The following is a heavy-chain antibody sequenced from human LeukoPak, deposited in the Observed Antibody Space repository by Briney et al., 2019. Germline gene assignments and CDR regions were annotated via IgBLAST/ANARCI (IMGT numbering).Heavy chain of an antibody. D-gene: IGHD6-19*01. CDR1: GGSISSSNW. J-gene: IGHJ3*02. Sequence: SETLSLTCAVSGGSISSSNWWSWVRQPPGKGLEWIGEIYHSGSTNYNPSLKSRVTISVDKSKNQFSLKLSSVTAADTAVYYCGRAGGGGQWLASYAFDIWGQGTMVTVSS. CDR2: IYHSGST. CDR3: GRAGGGGQWLASYAFDI. V-gene: IGHV4-4*02.